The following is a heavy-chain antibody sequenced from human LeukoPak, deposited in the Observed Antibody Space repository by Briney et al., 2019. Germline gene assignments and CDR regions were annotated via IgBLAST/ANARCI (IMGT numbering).Heavy chain of an antibody. CDR1: GFTFSNYW. CDR2: IKQDGSEK. CDR3: ARRHDFPDY. J-gene: IGHJ4*02. V-gene: IGHV3-7*03. Sequence: PGGSLRLSCAASGFTFSNYWMSWVRQAPGKELEWVANIKQDGSEKYYVDSVKGRFTISRDNAKNSLYLQMNSLRAEDTAVYYCARRHDFPDYWGQGTLVTVSS. D-gene: IGHD2-21*02.